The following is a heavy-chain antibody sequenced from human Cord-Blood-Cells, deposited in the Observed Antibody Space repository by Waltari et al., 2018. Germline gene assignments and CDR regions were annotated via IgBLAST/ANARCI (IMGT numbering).Heavy chain of an antibody. CDR3: ARDPRQFSSSWYYYYYGMDV. Sequence: QVQLQESGPGLVKPSQTLSLTCTVSGGSISSGDYYWSWIRQPPGKGLEWIGYIYYSGRTDYNPSLKSRVTISVDTSKNQFSLKRSSVTAADTAVYYCARDPRQFSSSWYYYYYGMDVWGQGTTVTVSS. V-gene: IGHV4-30-4*08. CDR2: IYYSGRT. CDR1: GGSISSGDYY. D-gene: IGHD6-13*01. J-gene: IGHJ6*02.